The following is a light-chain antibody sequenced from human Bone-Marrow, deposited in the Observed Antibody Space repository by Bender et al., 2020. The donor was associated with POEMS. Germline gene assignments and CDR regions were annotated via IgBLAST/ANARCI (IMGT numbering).Light chain of an antibody. CDR1: QLGDQY. Sequence: SYGLTQPPSVSVSPGHTANITCSGDQLGDQYASWYQLKPGQSPVLVTYEDNKRPSGIPERFSGANSGNIATLTISGTQALDEADYYCQAWDTSSVVFGGGTKLTVL. J-gene: IGLJ2*01. CDR3: QAWDTSSVV. CDR2: EDN. V-gene: IGLV3-1*01.